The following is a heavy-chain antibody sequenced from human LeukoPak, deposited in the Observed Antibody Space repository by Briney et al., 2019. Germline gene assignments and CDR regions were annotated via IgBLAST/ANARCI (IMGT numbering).Heavy chain of an antibody. CDR1: GYAFTSFG. CDR2: ISAYNGHT. D-gene: IGHD5-18*01. CDR3: AREHTAMVRSHFDY. V-gene: IGHV1-18*01. J-gene: IGHJ4*02. Sequence: VASVKVSCKASGYAFTSFGISWVRQAPGQGLEWMGWISAYNGHTNYAQRFQGRVTMTTDTSTTTAYMELSRLRSDDTAVYYCAREHTAMVRSHFDYWGQGTLVTVSS.